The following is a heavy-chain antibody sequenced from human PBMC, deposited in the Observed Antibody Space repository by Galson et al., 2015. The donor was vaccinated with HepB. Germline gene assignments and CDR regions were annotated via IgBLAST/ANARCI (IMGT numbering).Heavy chain of an antibody. D-gene: IGHD5-12*01. CDR3: ARSGGYASDY. J-gene: IGHJ4*02. CDR1: GFSFSSYS. CDR2: ISTSSSSI. V-gene: IGHV3-48*02. Sequence: SLRLSCAVSGFSFSSYSMTWVRQAPGKGLEWVSYISTSSSSIYYADSVKGRFTISRDNAKNSLYLQMNSLRDKDTAVYYCARSGGYASDYWGQGTLVTVSS.